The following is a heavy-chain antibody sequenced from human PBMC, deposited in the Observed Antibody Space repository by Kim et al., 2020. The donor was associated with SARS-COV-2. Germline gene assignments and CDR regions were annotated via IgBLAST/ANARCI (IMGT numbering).Heavy chain of an antibody. CDR3: ACYSDPGAFDI. V-gene: IGHV3-74*01. D-gene: IGHD2-2*02. J-gene: IGHJ3*02. CDR1: AFTFSNYL. CDR2: INRDGSST. Sequence: GGSLRLSCAASAFTFSNYLMYWVRQAPGKGLEWVSRINRDGSSTNYADSVKGRFTISRDNAKNTLYLQMNSLRAEDTAVYFCACYSDPGAFDIWGQGAMV.